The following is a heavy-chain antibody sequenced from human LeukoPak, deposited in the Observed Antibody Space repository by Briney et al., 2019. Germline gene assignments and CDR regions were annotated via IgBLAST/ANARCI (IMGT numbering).Heavy chain of an antibody. CDR3: ARGLDYDFWSGSPYFDY. CDR1: GGSISSGGYS. J-gene: IGHJ4*02. Sequence: SQTLSLTCTVSGGSISSGGYSWSWIRQPPGKGLEWIGYIYHSGSTYYNPSLKSRVTISVDRSKNQFSLKLSSVTAADTAVYYCARGLDYDFWSGSPYFDYWGQGTLVTVSS. D-gene: IGHD3-3*01. CDR2: IYHSGST. V-gene: IGHV4-30-2*01.